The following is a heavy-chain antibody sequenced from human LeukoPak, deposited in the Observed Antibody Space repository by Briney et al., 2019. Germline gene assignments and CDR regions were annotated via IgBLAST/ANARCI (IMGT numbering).Heavy chain of an antibody. CDR1: GFTFSIAW. J-gene: IGHJ4*02. CDR2: ISGSGGTT. V-gene: IGHV3-23*01. D-gene: IGHD3-10*01. Sequence: PGGSLRLSCAASGFTFSIAWMTWVRQAPGKGLEWVSRISGSGGTTYYADSVKGRFTISRDNSKNTLYLQMNSLRAEDTAVYYCAKGGYYDLDYWGQGTLVTVSS. CDR3: AKGGYYDLDY.